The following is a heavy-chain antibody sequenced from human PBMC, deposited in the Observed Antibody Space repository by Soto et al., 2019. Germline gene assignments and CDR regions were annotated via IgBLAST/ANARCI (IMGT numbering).Heavy chain of an antibody. J-gene: IGHJ4*02. V-gene: IGHV1-3*01. Sequence: QVQLVQSGAEVKKPGASVKVSCKASGYTFTSYAMHWVRQAPGQRLEWMGWINAGNGNTKYSPKFQDRVTITRDTSASTAYMELSSLRYEDTALYYCARASPLFMGYWGQGTLVTVSS. D-gene: IGHD3-10*01. CDR3: ARASPLFMGY. CDR2: INAGNGNT. CDR1: GYTFTSYA.